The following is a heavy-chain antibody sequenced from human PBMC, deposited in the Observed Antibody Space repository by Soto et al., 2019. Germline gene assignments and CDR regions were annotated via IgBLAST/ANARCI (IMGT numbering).Heavy chain of an antibody. J-gene: IGHJ4*02. CDR2: INPSTGGT. CDR1: GYTFTSYY. CDR3: ARDSGDTTLRQWGRSFDY. V-gene: IGHV1-46*01. D-gene: IGHD1-1*01. Sequence: QVQLVQSGAEVKKPGASVKVSCKASGYTFTSYYVHWVRQAPGQRLEWMGIINPSTGGTNYPQKFQGKCSTTRDTSTSTVYMELSSLRSEDAAIYYCARDSGDTTLRQWGRSFDYWGQGTLVTVSS.